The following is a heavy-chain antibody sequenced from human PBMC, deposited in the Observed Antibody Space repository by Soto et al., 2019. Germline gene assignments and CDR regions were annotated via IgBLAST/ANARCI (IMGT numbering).Heavy chain of an antibody. D-gene: IGHD3-22*01. CDR1: GFTFSNYY. Sequence: AASGFTFSNYYMHWVRQAPGKGPVWVSRISSDGTTTTYADSVKGRFTISRDNAKNTLYLQVNSLRADDTAVYYCARVPNCDSSRCYSYFDLWGQGALVTVSS. CDR2: ISSDGTTT. CDR3: ARVPNCDSSRCYSYFDL. V-gene: IGHV3-74*01. J-gene: IGHJ4*02.